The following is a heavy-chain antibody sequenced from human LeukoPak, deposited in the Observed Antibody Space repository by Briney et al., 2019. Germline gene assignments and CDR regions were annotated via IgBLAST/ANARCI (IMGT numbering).Heavy chain of an antibody. CDR1: GGTFSSYA. V-gene: IGHV1-69*04. D-gene: IGHD6-13*01. CDR2: IIPILGIA. Sequence: GSSAKVSCKASGGTFSSYAISWVRQAPGQGLEWMGRIIPILGIANYAQKFQGRVTLTADKSTSTAYMELSSLRSEDTAVYYCAGGIAAAGTYYYYGMDVWGQGTTVTVSS. CDR3: AGGIAAAGTYYYYGMDV. J-gene: IGHJ6*02.